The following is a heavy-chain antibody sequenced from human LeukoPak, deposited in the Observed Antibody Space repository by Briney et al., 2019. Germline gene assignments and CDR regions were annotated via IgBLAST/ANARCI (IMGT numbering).Heavy chain of an antibody. CDR1: LFTLRNTW. CDR3: ARDQTGSLDY. V-gene: IGHV3-7*01. J-gene: IGHJ4*02. D-gene: IGHD1-26*01. Sequence: GGSLRLSCAVSLFTLRNTWMAWVRQTPAKGLEWVANINQDGSTKHYLDSVKGRFTISRDNAKNSLYLQMNSLRAGDTAIYYCARDQTGSLDYWGQGTLVTVSS. CDR2: INQDGSTK.